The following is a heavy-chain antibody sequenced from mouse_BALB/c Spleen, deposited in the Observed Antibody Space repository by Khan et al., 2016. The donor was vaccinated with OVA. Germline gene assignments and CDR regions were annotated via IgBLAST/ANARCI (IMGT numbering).Heavy chain of an antibody. V-gene: IGHV1-7*01. CDR1: GYTFTTYW. CDR3: TRDRIDY. CDR2: INPTSGYT. J-gene: IGHJ2*01. Sequence: QVQLQQSGAELAKPGASVKMSCKASGYTFTTYWMHWIKQRPGQGLDWIGYINPTSGYTDYNEKFKERATLSADKSSSTAYIQLTSLTSEDSAVYYCTRDRIDYWGQGTTLTVSS.